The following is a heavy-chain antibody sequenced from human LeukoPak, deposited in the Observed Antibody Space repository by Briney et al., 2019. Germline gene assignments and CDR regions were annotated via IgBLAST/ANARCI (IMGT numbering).Heavy chain of an antibody. J-gene: IGHJ4*02. CDR2: LSNRGRNT. CDR1: GFTFSSYA. D-gene: IGHD1-1*01. V-gene: IGHV3-23*01. CDR3: ARSTYRTGTWGY. Sequence: GGSLRLSCAASGFTFSSYAMSWVRQAPGKGLEWVSALSNRGRNTYYADSVKGRFTISRDNSKNTLYLQMSSLRAEDTAVYYCARSTYRTGTWGYWGQGTLVTVSS.